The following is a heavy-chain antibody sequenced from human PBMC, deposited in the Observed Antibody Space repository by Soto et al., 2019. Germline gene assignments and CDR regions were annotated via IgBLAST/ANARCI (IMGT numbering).Heavy chain of an antibody. Sequence: QVQLQQWGAGLLKPSETLSLTCAIYGGSFSNYYWNWIRQPPGKGLEWMGKINHNGSTNYSPSLKSRLTISVDTSKNQFSLKLISVTAADTAGYFCGRGRGYSNAWGSYYSGMDVWGQGTTVTVSS. V-gene: IGHV4-34*01. CDR1: GGSFSNYY. D-gene: IGHD6-19*01. J-gene: IGHJ6*02. CDR3: GRGRGYSNAWGSYYSGMDV. CDR2: INHNGST.